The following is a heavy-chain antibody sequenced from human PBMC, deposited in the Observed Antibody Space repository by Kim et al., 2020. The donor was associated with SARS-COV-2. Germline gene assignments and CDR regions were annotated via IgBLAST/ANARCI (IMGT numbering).Heavy chain of an antibody. J-gene: IGHJ5*02. Sequence: SLKSRVTISVDTSKNQFSLKLSSVTAADTAVYYCARGEESSSWIENWFDPWGQGTLVTVSS. CDR3: ARGEESSSWIENWFDP. V-gene: IGHV4-39*07. D-gene: IGHD6-13*01.